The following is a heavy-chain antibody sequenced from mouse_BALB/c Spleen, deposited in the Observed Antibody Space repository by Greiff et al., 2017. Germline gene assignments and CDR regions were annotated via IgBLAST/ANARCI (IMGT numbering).Heavy chain of an antibody. CDR3: ARALYDGYFAD. V-gene: IGHV7-3*02. Sequence: VPRKESGGGLVQPGGARRLSCAASGSAFRDWCKSWVRQPPGKALEWLGFIRNKANGYTTEYSASVKGRFTISRDNSQSILYLQMNTLRAEDSATYHCARALYDGYFADWGQGTLVTVSA. CDR1: GSAFRDWC. CDR2: IRNKANGYTT. J-gene: IGHJ3*01. D-gene: IGHD2-3*01.